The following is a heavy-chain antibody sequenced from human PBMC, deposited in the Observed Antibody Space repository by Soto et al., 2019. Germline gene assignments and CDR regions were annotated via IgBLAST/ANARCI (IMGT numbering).Heavy chain of an antibody. D-gene: IGHD3-16*01. CDR1: GFSLSTTGVG. V-gene: IGHV2-5*02. CDR3: APTLPDYVLGRERANYFHP. J-gene: IGHJ5*02. CDR2: IYWDDDK. Sequence: QITLKESGPTLVRPTQTLTLTCTFSGFSLSTTGVGVGWIRQPPGKALEWLALIYWDDDKRYSPSLKSRLTTTQHTSKNEVILTMTNMAPVDTATYYSAPTLPDYVLGRERANYFHPWGQGTLVTVSS.